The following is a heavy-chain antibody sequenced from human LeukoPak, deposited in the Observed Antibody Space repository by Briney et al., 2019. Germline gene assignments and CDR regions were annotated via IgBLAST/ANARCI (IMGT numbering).Heavy chain of an antibody. Sequence: PGGSLRLSCAASGFTFSGSAMHWVRQASGKGLEWVGRIRGKANSYATAYAASVKGRFTISRDDSKNTAYLQMNSLKTEDTAVYYCTTMTTGHLYAFDIWGQGTMVTVSS. CDR2: IRGKANSYAT. V-gene: IGHV3-73*01. CDR1: GFTFSGSA. J-gene: IGHJ3*02. D-gene: IGHD4-17*01. CDR3: TTMTTGHLYAFDI.